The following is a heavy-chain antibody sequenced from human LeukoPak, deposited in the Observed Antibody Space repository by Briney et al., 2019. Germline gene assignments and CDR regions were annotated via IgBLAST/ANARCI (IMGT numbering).Heavy chain of an antibody. CDR3: AKANYYDSSGYYPGGAFDI. CDR1: GFTFDDYA. J-gene: IGHJ3*02. Sequence: GGSLRLSCAASGFTFDDYAMHWVRQAPGKGLERVSGISWNSGSIGYADSVKGRFTISRDNAKNSLYLQMNSLRAEDMALYYCAKANYYDSSGYYPGGAFDIWGQGTMVTVSS. CDR2: ISWNSGSI. V-gene: IGHV3-9*03. D-gene: IGHD3-22*01.